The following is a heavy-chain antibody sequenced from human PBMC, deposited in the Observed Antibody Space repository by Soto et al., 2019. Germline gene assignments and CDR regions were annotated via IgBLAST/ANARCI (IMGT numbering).Heavy chain of an antibody. CDR3: ARGTYDFWIGYYISGWCDP. CDR1: GGTFSSYA. D-gene: IGHD3-3*01. V-gene: IGHV1-69*01. J-gene: IGHJ5*02. Sequence: QVQLVQSGAEVKKPGSSVKVSCKAPGGTFSSYAISWVRQAPGQGREWMGGIIRIFGTANYAQKFQGRVTITADVSTGTVYMELSSLRAEDTAVYYCARGTYDFWIGYYISGWCDPWGQGTLVTVS. CDR2: IIRIFGTA.